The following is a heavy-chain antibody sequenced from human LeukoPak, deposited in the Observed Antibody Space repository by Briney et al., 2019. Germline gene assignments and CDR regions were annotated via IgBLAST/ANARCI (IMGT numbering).Heavy chain of an antibody. J-gene: IGHJ4*02. V-gene: IGHV3-30*03. CDR1: GFTFSGYG. D-gene: IGHD6-19*01. CDR3: ARDGTSSGWQSYYFDY. Sequence: PGGSLRLSCAASGFTFSGYGMHWVRQAPGKGLEWVAVISYDGTEKYYEDSVKGRFTISRDNSKNTLYLQMNSLRAEDTAVYYCARDGTSSGWQSYYFDYWGQGTLVTVSS. CDR2: ISYDGTEK.